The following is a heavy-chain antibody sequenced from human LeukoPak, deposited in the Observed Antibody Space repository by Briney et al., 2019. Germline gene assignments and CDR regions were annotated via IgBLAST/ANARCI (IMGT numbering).Heavy chain of an antibody. D-gene: IGHD6-19*01. CDR3: ARGGIAVAVFAFDI. V-gene: IGHV3-21*01. Sequence: GGSLRLSCAASGFTFSSYAMIWVRQAPGKGLEWVSSISRTGSYTYYADSVKGRFTISRDNAKTSLYVQMNSLRAEDTAVYYCARGGIAVAVFAFDIWGQGTMVTVSS. CDR1: GFTFSSYA. J-gene: IGHJ3*02. CDR2: ISRTGSYT.